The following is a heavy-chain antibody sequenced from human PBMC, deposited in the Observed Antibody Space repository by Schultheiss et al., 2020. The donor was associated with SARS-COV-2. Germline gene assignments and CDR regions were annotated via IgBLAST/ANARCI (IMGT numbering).Heavy chain of an antibody. D-gene: IGHD2-2*01. CDR2: IYYTGRT. V-gene: IGHV4-59*01. CDR3: ARGYQLLCYYYMDV. CDR1: GGSISSYY. Sequence: SETLSLTCSVSGGSISSYYWGWIRQPPGKGLEWIGSIYYTGRTSYNPSLKGRVTISVDTSKNQFSLKLSSVTAADTAVYYCARGYQLLCYYYMDVWGKGTTVTVSS. J-gene: IGHJ6*03.